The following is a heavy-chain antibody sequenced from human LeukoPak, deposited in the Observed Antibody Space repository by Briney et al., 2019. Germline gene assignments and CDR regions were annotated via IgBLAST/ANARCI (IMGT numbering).Heavy chain of an antibody. J-gene: IGHJ4*02. D-gene: IGHD3-10*01. V-gene: IGHV3-53*01. CDR1: GFTVSSKY. CDR3: ATGYYFGSGSYGYLNY. CDR2: IYSSGDA. Sequence: GGSLRLSCAASGFTVSSKYMSWVRQTPGKGLQWVALIYSSGDAYTADSVKGRFTVSRDDSENTLYLQMDSLRAEDTAVYYCATGYYFGSGSYGYLNYWGQGTLVTVSS.